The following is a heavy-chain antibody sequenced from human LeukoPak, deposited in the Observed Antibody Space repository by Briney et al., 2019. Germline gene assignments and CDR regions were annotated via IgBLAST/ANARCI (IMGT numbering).Heavy chain of an antibody. CDR3: ARQLCCGGDCSNWFDP. J-gene: IGHJ5*02. CDR1: GGSISSYY. V-gene: IGHV4-59*08. Sequence: SETLSLTCTVSGGSISSYYWSWIRQPPGKGLEWIGYIYYSGSTNYNPSLKSRVTISVDTSKNQFSLKLSSVTAADTAVYYCARQLCCGGDCSNWFDPWGQGTLVTVSS. D-gene: IGHD2-21*02. CDR2: IYYSGST.